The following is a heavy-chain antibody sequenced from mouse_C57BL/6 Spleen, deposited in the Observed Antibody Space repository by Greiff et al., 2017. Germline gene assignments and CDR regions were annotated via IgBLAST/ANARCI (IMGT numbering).Heavy chain of an antibody. D-gene: IGHD2-1*01. CDR1: GYTFTSYW. CDR2: IDPNSGGT. CDR3: ARKDISSLYGNYFDY. J-gene: IGHJ2*01. Sequence: VQLQQPGAELVKPGASVKLSCKASGYTFTSYWMHWVKQRPGRGLEWIGRIDPNSGGTKYNEKFKSKATLTVDKPSSTAYMQLSSLTSEDSAVYYCARKDISSLYGNYFDYWGQGTTLTVSS. V-gene: IGHV1-72*01.